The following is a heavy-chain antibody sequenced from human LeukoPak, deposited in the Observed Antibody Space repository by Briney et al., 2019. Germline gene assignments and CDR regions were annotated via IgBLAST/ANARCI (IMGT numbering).Heavy chain of an antibody. CDR2: IRYDGSNK. CDR1: GFTFSSYG. CDR3: AKGSSSSRDYYYMDV. Sequence: GGSLRLSCAASGFTFSSYGMHWVRQAPGKGLEWVAFIRYDGSNKYYADSVKGRFTISRDNSKNTLYLQMNSLRAEDTAVYYCAKGSSSSRDYYYMDVWGKGTTVTVSS. J-gene: IGHJ6*03. D-gene: IGHD6-6*01. V-gene: IGHV3-30*02.